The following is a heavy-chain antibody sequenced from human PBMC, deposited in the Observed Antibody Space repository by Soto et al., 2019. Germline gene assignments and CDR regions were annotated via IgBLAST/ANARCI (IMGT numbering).Heavy chain of an antibody. J-gene: IGHJ6*02. CDR3: ARSYVAPDYDFWSGYYLVAYYYYGMDV. CDR1: GGSISSGGYY. CDR2: IYYSGST. V-gene: IGHV4-31*03. Sequence: PSETLSLTCTVSGGSISSGGYYWSWIRQHPGKGLEWIGYIYYSGSTYYNPSLKSRVTISVDTSKNQFSLKLSSVTAADTAVYYCARSYVAPDYDFWSGYYLVAYYYYGMDVWGQGTTVTVSS. D-gene: IGHD3-3*01.